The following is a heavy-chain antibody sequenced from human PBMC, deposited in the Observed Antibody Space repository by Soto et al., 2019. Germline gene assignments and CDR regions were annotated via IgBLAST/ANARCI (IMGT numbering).Heavy chain of an antibody. V-gene: IGHV2-26*01. CDR1: GVSLSNARMG. CDR3: ARMTYYDFWSGYQNWFEP. Sequence: QVTLKESGPVLVKPTETLTLTCTVSGVSLSNARMGVSWIRQPPGKALEWLAHIFSNDEKSYSTSLKSRLTISTDTSKSQVVLTMTNMEPVDTATYYCARMTYYDFWSGYQNWFEPWGQGTLVTVSS. CDR2: IFSNDEK. J-gene: IGHJ5*02. D-gene: IGHD3-3*01.